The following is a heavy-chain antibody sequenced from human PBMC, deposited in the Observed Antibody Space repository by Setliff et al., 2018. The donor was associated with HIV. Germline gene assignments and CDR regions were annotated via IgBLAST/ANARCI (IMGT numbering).Heavy chain of an antibody. D-gene: IGHD3-22*01. V-gene: IGHV3-30*02. CDR1: GFIFSSYG. CDR3: ATIVESSGYHGGNYFDF. Sequence: LRLSCAASGFIFSSYGMHWVRQAPGKGLEWVAFIRYDGSNKYYADSVKGRFTISRDNSKNTLYLQMNSLRAEDTAVYYCATIVESSGYHGGNYFDFWGRGSLVTVSS. CDR2: IRYDGSNK. J-gene: IGHJ4*02.